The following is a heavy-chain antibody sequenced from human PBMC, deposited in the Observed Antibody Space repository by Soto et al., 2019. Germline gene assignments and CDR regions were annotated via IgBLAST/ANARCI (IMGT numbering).Heavy chain of an antibody. V-gene: IGHV1-69*12. CDR3: ARDYDDGSGSYRNWFDP. CDR1: GGTFSSYA. Sequence: QVQLVQSGAEVKKPGSSVKVSCKASGGTFSSYAISWVRQAPGQGLEWMGGIIPIFGTANYAQKFEGRVTITADESTSTAYMELSSLRSEHTAVYYRARDYDDGSGSYRNWFDPWGQGTLVTVSS. J-gene: IGHJ5*02. CDR2: IIPIFGTA. D-gene: IGHD3-10*01.